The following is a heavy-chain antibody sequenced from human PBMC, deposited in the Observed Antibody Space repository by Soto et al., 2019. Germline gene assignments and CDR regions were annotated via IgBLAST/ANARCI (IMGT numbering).Heavy chain of an antibody. CDR3: ARGRLWFGAKSWFDP. CDR2: INHSGST. J-gene: IGHJ5*02. V-gene: IGHV4-34*01. D-gene: IGHD3-10*01. Sequence: SATLSLTCAVYGGSFSGYYWSWIRQPPGKGLEWIGEINHSGSTNYNPSLKSRVTISVDTSKNQFSLKLSSVTAADTAVYYCARGRLWFGAKSWFDPWGQGTLVTVSS. CDR1: GGSFSGYY.